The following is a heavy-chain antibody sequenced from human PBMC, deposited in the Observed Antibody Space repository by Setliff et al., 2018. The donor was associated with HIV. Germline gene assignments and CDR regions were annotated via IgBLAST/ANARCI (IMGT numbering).Heavy chain of an antibody. V-gene: IGHV1-18*01. J-gene: IGHJ4*02. CDR3: ARAGAAETSHFDY. CDR2: IGAFNGNT. CDR1: EDTFSNYA. D-gene: IGHD2-15*01. Sequence: RASVKVSCKVSEDTFSNYAITWVRQAPGQGLEWMGWIGAFNGNTHYPQNLQGRVTMTTDTSTRTAYMELRSLRSDDTAVYFCARAGAAETSHFDYWGQGTLVTVS.